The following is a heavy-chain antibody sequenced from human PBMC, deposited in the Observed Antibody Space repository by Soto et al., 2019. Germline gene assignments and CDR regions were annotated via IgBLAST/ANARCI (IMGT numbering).Heavy chain of an antibody. CDR1: GYTFTSYY. Sequence: ASVKVSCKASGYTFTSYYMHWVRQAPGQGLEWMGIINPRGGSTSSAQKFQGTVTMTRDTFTRTFYMELSSLRSEDTAVYYCAREGGNYYYYYGMDDLGQGTTVTVSS. D-gene: IGHD3-16*01. CDR2: INPRGGST. CDR3: AREGGNYYYYYGMDD. J-gene: IGHJ6*02. V-gene: IGHV1-46*01.